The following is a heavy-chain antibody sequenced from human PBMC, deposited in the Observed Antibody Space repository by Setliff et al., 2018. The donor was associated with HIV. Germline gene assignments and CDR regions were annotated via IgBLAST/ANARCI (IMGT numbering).Heavy chain of an antibody. D-gene: IGHD6-13*01. CDR2: ISSSGSTI. Sequence: GGSLRLSCAASGFTFSSYEMNWVRQAPGKGLEWVSYISSSGSTIYYADSVKGRLTISRDNSKNTLYLQMNSLRAEDTAVYYCARSRAAGFDYWGQGTLVTVSS. CDR3: ARSRAAGFDY. CDR1: GFTFSSYE. J-gene: IGHJ4*02. V-gene: IGHV3-48*03.